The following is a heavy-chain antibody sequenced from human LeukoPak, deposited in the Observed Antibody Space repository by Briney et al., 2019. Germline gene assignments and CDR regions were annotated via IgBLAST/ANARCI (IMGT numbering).Heavy chain of an antibody. CDR1: GGSFSGYY. Sequence: SETLSLTCAVYGGSFSGYYWSWIRQPSGKGLEWIGEINHSGSTNYNPSLKSRVTISVDTSKNQFSLKLSSVTAADTAVYYCARGVPYYYDSSGYSNWGQGTLVTVSS. CDR2: INHSGST. V-gene: IGHV4-34*01. J-gene: IGHJ4*02. CDR3: ARGVPYYYDSSGYSN. D-gene: IGHD3-22*01.